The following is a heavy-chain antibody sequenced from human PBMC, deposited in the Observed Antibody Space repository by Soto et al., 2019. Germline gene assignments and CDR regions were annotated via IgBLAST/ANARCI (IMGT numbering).Heavy chain of an antibody. CDR2: INAIHGIA. CDR1: GGTFSSYT. CDR3: ARAFEAAAGLNYYNWFDP. Sequence: SVKVSCKASGGTFSSYTISWVRQAPGQGLEWMGRINAIHGIANYAQKFQGRVTITRDTSASTAYMELSSLRSEDTAVYYCARAFEAAAGLNYYNWFDPWGQGTLVTVSS. V-gene: IGHV1-69*02. J-gene: IGHJ5*02. D-gene: IGHD6-13*01.